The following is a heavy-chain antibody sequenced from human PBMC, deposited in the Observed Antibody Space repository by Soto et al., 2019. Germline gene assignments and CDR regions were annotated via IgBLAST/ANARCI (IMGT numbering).Heavy chain of an antibody. Sequence: QVQLVESGGGVVQPGRSLRLSCVASGFTFSSYPMHWARQGPGKGLEWLAVVSYDGNNKNYADSVKGRFTISRDSSKNTVYLEMNSLRAEDTAVYYCARDGAMDVRGQGTTVTVSS. CDR2: VSYDGNNK. CDR3: ARDGAMDV. J-gene: IGHJ6*02. V-gene: IGHV3-30*04. CDR1: GFTFSSYP. D-gene: IGHD3-16*01.